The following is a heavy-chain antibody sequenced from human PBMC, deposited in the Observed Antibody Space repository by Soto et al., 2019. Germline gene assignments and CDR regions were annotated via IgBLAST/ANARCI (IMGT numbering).Heavy chain of an antibody. J-gene: IGHJ4*02. CDR1: GFTFSTYA. Sequence: EVQLLESGGGLVQPGGSLRLSCAASGFTFSTYAMRWVRQAPGKGLEWVSAISGRGDSTYYADSVKGRFTISRDNSKNTLYLQMTSLRAEDTAVYYCARRGSGSYYDYWGQGTVVTVSS. V-gene: IGHV3-23*01. CDR2: ISGRGDST. D-gene: IGHD1-26*01. CDR3: ARRGSGSYYDY.